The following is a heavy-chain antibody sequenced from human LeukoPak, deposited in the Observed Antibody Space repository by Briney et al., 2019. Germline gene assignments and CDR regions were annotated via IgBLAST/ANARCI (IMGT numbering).Heavy chain of an antibody. Sequence: GGSLRLSCAASGFTFRSYSTHWVRQVPGKALEWVSVISYAGSTDYYADSVKGRFTISRDNSKNTLYLQMNSLRGEDTAVYYCAREGFSSGWLLDNWGQGTLVTVSS. CDR2: ISYAGSTD. CDR1: GFTFRSYS. J-gene: IGHJ4*02. CDR3: AREGFSSGWLLDN. D-gene: IGHD6-19*01. V-gene: IGHV3-30*01.